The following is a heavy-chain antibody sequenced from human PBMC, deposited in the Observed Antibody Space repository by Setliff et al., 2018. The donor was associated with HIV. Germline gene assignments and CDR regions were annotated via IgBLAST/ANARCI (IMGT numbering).Heavy chain of an antibody. CDR1: GGSFSGYY. Sequence: PSETLSLTCAVYGGSFSGYYWSWIRQPPGKGLEWIGEINDSGSTNNNPSLKSRVAMSVDTSKNQFSLKLSSVTAADTAVYYCARDLRGDSVPATAAKSFDIWGQGKLVTVSS. V-gene: IGHV4-34*01. CDR2: INDSGST. J-gene: IGHJ3*02. D-gene: IGHD2-21*02. CDR3: ARDLRGDSVPATAAKSFDI.